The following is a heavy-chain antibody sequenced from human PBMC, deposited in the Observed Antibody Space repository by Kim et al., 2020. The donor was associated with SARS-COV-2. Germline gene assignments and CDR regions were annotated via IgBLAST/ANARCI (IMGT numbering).Heavy chain of an antibody. CDR1: GYSFTSYG. V-gene: IGHV5-51*01. D-gene: IGHD2-8*02. CDR2: IYPGDSDT. Sequence: GESLKISCKGSGYSFTSYGIGWVRQMPGKGLERMGIIYPGDSDTIYSLSFQGQVTISADMSISTAYMQWSSLKASDTAMYYCAGHAGWSNGLNYYYYNYGIDGWGQGTTVTVSS. CDR3: AGHAGWSNGLNYYYYNYGIDG. J-gene: IGHJ6*02.